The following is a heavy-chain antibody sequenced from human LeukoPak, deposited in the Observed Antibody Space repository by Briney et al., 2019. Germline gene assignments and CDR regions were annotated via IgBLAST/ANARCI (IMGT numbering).Heavy chain of an antibody. CDR3: ARALKVSVGKLSYYYYGMDV. Sequence: PSETLSLTCTVSGGSISSYYWSWIRQPPGKGLEWIGYIYYSGSTNYNPSLKSRVTISVDTSKNQFSLKLSSVTAADTAVYHCARALKVSVGKLSYYYYGMDVWGQGTTVTVSS. CDR2: IYYSGST. D-gene: IGHD5/OR15-5a*01. CDR1: GGSISSYY. J-gene: IGHJ6*02. V-gene: IGHV4-59*01.